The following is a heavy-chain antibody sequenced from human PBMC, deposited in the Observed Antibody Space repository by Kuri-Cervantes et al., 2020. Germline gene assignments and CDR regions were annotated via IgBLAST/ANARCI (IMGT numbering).Heavy chain of an antibody. CDR3: AREGSTSGQAGRFDY. CDR1: GFTFRTSP. J-gene: IGHJ4*02. V-gene: IGHV3-30-3*01. CDR2: ISNEGNKK. Sequence: GGSLRLSCAASGFTFRTSPMHWVRQAPGKGLEWLAVISNEGNKKIYADSVRGRFTISRDNYENTLYIQMNNLRPEDTAVYYCAREGSTSGQAGRFDYWGQGTPVTVSS. D-gene: IGHD6-19*01.